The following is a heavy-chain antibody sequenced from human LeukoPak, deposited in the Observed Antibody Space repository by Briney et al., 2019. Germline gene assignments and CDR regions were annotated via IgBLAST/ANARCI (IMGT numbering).Heavy chain of an antibody. CDR2: LYYSGST. CDR3: ARGRYNDYGFDY. J-gene: IGHJ4*02. Sequence: PSETLSLTCTVSGGSISSYYWSCIRRPPGKELEWIGYLYYSGSTNYNPSFKSRVTMSVDTSKNQFSLKLNSMTAADTAVYFCARGRYNDYGFDYWGQGTLVTVSS. V-gene: IGHV4-59*01. D-gene: IGHD4-17*01. CDR1: GGSISSYY.